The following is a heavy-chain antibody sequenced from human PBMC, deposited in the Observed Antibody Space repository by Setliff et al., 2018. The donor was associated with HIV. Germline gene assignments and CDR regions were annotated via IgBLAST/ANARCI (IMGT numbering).Heavy chain of an antibody. Sequence: GESLKISCAASGFTFSDAWMSWVRQAPGKGLEWIGRIRSEAAGGTTDYAAPVKGRFTISRDDSKNTLYLQMNSLKIDDTAVYYCIDFFAFWGPGTLVTVSS. CDR2: IRSEAAGGTT. CDR1: GFTFSDAW. D-gene: IGHD3-3*01. CDR3: IDFFAF. V-gene: IGHV3-15*01. J-gene: IGHJ4*02.